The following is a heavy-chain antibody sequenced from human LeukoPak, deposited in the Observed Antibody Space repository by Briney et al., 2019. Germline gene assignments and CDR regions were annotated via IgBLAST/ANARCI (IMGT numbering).Heavy chain of an antibody. J-gene: IGHJ4*02. Sequence: GGSLRLSCAASGFTFSSYSMDWVRQAPGKGLEWVSFISTSSIYIYYADSVKGRFTISRDNAKNSLYLQMNSLRAEDTAVYYCVRVDSSGYGLHWGLDYWGQGTLVTVSS. CDR2: ISTSSIYI. V-gene: IGHV3-21*01. CDR3: VRVDSSGYGLHWGLDY. D-gene: IGHD3-22*01. CDR1: GFTFSSYS.